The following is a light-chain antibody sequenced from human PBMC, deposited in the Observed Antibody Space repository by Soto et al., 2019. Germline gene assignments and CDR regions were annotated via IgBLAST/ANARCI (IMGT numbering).Light chain of an antibody. J-gene: IGKJ5*01. CDR1: QTVSRY. CDR2: AAS. CDR3: QQSYITPIT. V-gene: IGKV1-39*01. Sequence: IHLTQSPSSLSGSVFDTVTVSCLASQTVSRYLNWYQQKSGTAPKLLIYAASTLHTGVPSRFSGRGSGTDFTLTISSLQAEDFATYYCQQSYITPITLGQGTRLEIK.